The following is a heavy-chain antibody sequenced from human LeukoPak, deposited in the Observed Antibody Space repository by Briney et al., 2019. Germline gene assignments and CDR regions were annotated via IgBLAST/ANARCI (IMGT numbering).Heavy chain of an antibody. CDR3: ASFGRDYYYYYMDV. D-gene: IGHD3-3*01. Sequence: SETLSLTCAVSGYSISSDYYWGWIRQPPGKGLEWIGSIYHSGSTYYNPSLKSRVTISVDTSKNQFSLKLSSVTAADTAVYYCASFGRDYYYYYMDVWGKGTTVTVSS. CDR1: GYSISSDYY. J-gene: IGHJ6*03. V-gene: IGHV4-38-2*01. CDR2: IYHSGST.